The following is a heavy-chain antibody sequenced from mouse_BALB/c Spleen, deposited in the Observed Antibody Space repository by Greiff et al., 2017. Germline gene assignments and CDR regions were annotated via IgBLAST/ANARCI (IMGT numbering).Heavy chain of an antibody. CDR1: GYTFTSYV. Sequence: EVKLQESGPELVKPGASVKMSCKASGYTFTSYVMHWVKQKPGQGLEWIGYINPYNDGTKYNEKFKGKATLTSDKSSSTAYMELSSLTSEDSAVYYCARRSYYGNYYAMDYWGQGTSVTVSS. J-gene: IGHJ4*01. D-gene: IGHD2-10*01. CDR2: INPYNDGT. CDR3: ARRSYYGNYYAMDY. V-gene: IGHV1-14*01.